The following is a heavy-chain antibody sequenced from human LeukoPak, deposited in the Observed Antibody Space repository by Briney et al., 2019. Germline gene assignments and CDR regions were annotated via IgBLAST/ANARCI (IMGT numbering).Heavy chain of an antibody. D-gene: IGHD5-24*01. CDR2: INGSGGNT. CDR1: GFTFTDYA. V-gene: IGHV3-23*01. CDR3: AKARDGYSEDY. Sequence: GGSLRLSCAASGFTFTDYAVSWVRQAPGKGLEWVSLINGSGGNTYYADSVKGRFTISRDNSNNTLYLQMNSLRAEDTAVYYCAKARDGYSEDYWGQGTLVTVSS. J-gene: IGHJ4*02.